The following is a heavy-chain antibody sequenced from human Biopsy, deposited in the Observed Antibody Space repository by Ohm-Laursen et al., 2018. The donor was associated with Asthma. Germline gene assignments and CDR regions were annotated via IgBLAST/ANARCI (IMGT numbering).Heavy chain of an antibody. CDR1: GFTFSNYG. J-gene: IGHJ4*02. D-gene: IGHD1-26*01. Sequence: SSLRLSCSASGFTFSNYGMHWVRQAPGKGLEWVAVISFDGSNKYYADSVKGRFTISRDNSRNTLHLQMNSLRAEDTAVYYCAKDVFPGWELRRGPDYWGQGTLVTVSS. V-gene: IGHV3-30*18. CDR2: ISFDGSNK. CDR3: AKDVFPGWELRRGPDY.